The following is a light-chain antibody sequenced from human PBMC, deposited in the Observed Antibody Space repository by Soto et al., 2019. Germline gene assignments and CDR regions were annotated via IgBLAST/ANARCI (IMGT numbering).Light chain of an antibody. CDR2: GAS. Sequence: EIVMTQSPATLSVSPGERATLSCRASQSVSSYLAWYQQKPGQAPRLLIYGASSRATGIPDRFSGSGSGTDFTLTISRLEPEDFALYFCHQYGSSPATFGQGTKVDIK. CDR3: HQYGSSPAT. CDR1: QSVSSY. J-gene: IGKJ1*01. V-gene: IGKV3-20*01.